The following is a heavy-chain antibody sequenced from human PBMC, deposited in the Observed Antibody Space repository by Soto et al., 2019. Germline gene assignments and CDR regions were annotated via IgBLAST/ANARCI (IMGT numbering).Heavy chain of an antibody. V-gene: IGHV4-59*01. J-gene: IGHJ6*02. D-gene: IGHD6-13*01. CDR1: GRSISSYY. CDR3: ARGTEQQLIHYYYGMDV. CDR2: IYYSGST. Sequence: SETLSLTCPVSGRSISSYYWSWIRQPPGKGLEWIGYIYYSGSTNYNPSLKSRVTISVDTSKNQFSLKLSSVTAADTAVYYCARGTEQQLIHYYYGMDVWGQGTTVT.